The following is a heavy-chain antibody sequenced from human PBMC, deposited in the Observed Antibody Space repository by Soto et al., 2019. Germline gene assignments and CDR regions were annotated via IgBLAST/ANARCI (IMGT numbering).Heavy chain of an antibody. V-gene: IGHV1-8*01. CDR1: GYTFTECD. CDR2: MNTNTGNT. J-gene: IGHJ4*02. CDR3: ARVVRFFGGHAGY. Sequence: QVLLVQSGADVKKPGASGKLSCHTSGYTFTECDINWVRQAPGQGLEWMGWMNTNTGNTGYAQKFQGRVTMTRDTSISTAYMELRRLRSEDTAVYYCARVVRFFGGHAGYWGQGTLVTVSS. D-gene: IGHD3-3*01.